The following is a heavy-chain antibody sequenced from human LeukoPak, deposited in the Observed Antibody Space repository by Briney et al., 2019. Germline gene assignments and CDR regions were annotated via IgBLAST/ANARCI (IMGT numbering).Heavy chain of an antibody. V-gene: IGHV3-33*01. CDR3: GRDIATAVDY. D-gene: IGHD6-13*01. J-gene: IGHJ4*02. Sequence: GGSLRLSCAASGFTFSSYGMHWVRQAPGKGLEWVAVIWYDGSNKYYADSVKGRFTISRDNAKNTLYLQMNSLRAEDTAIYYCGRDIATAVDYWGLGTLVTVSS. CDR2: IWYDGSNK. CDR1: GFTFSSYG.